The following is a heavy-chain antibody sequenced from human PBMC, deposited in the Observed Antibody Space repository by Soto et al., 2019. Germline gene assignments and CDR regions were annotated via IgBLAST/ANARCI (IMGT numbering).Heavy chain of an antibody. D-gene: IGHD6-13*01. CDR3: ARGNIYSRHDWFDP. J-gene: IGHJ5*02. CDR2: MNPNSGNT. CDR1: GYTFTSYD. Sequence: QVQLVQSGAEVQKPGASVKVSCKASGYTFTSYDINWVRQATGQGLEWMGWMNPNSGNTGYAQKFQGRVTMARNTSISTAYMELRSLRSEDTAVYYCARGNIYSRHDWFDPWGQGTLVTVSS. V-gene: IGHV1-8*01.